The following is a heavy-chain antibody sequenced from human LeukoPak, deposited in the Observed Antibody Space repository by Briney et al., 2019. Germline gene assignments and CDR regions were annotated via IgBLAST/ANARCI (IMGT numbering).Heavy chain of an antibody. CDR1: GYTFTSYY. CDR3: ARGVVAATFYYYMDV. Sequence: ASVKVSCKASGYTFTSYYMYWVRQAPGQGLEWMGIINPSGGSTSYAQKVQGRVTMTRAMSTSTVYMELSSLRSEDTAVYYCARGVVAATFYYYMDVWGKGTTVTVAS. J-gene: IGHJ6*03. D-gene: IGHD2-15*01. V-gene: IGHV1-46*01. CDR2: INPSGGST.